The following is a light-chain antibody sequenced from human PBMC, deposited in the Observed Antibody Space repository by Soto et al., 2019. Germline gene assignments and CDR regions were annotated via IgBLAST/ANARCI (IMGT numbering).Light chain of an antibody. CDR3: QQRNSRYT. V-gene: IGKV3-11*01. Sequence: EIVLTQSPATLSLSPGDRATLSGRARHSVSSYLACYQQRPGQAPRLLIYDVSNRATGIPARFSGSGSGTDFNLTISSLEPEDFAVYYCQQRNSRYTFGPGTKLEIK. CDR1: HSVSSY. J-gene: IGKJ2*01. CDR2: DVS.